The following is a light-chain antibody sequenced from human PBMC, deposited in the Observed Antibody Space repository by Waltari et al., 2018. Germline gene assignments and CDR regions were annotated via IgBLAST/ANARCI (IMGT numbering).Light chain of an antibody. CDR2: DTS. Sequence: DIVLTQSPGTLSLSPGERATLSCRASENIRSFLAWYQQKPGQAPRLLIYDTSTRATGLPNRFSGSGSGTDFSLTISRLEPEDFAVYYCQKYGTLPATFGQGTKVEIK. V-gene: IGKV3-20*01. CDR3: QKYGTLPAT. J-gene: IGKJ1*01. CDR1: ENIRSF.